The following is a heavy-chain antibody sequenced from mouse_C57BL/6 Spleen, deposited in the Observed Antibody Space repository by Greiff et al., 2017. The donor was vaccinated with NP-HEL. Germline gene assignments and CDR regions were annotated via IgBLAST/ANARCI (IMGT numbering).Heavy chain of an antibody. CDR3: ARAGAGCFDY. CDR2: ISDGGSYT. D-gene: IGHD4-1*01. V-gene: IGHV5-4*03. Sequence: EVKLMESGGGLVKPGGSLKLSCAASGFTFSSYAMSWVRQTPEKRLEWVATISDGGSYTYYPDNVKGRFTLSRDNAKNNLYLQMSHLKSEDTAMYYCARAGAGCFDYWGQGTTLTVSS. J-gene: IGHJ2*01. CDR1: GFTFSSYA.